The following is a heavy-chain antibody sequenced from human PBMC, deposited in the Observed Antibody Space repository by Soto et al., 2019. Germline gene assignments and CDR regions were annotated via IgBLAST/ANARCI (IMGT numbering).Heavy chain of an antibody. Sequence: PSETLSLTCTVSGGSVSSGSYYWSWIRQPPGKGLEWIGYIYYSGSTNYNPSLKSRVTISVDTSKNQFSLKLSSVTAADTAVYYCAGGSGYYPGWFDPWGQGTLVTAPQ. CDR3: AGGSGYYPGWFDP. V-gene: IGHV4-61*01. J-gene: IGHJ5*02. CDR1: GGSVSSGSYY. CDR2: IYYSGST. D-gene: IGHD3-3*01.